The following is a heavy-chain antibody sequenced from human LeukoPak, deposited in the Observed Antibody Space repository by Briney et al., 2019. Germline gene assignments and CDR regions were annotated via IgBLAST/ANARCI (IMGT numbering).Heavy chain of an antibody. D-gene: IGHD6-6*01. J-gene: IGHJ3*02. CDR3: ARARSSSSLDALDI. CDR2: IYYSGST. Sequence: PSETLSLTCTVSGGSISSSSYYWGWIRQPPGKGLEWIGSIYYSGSTYYNPSLKSRVTMSVDRSKNQFSLKLSSVTAADTAVYYCARARSSSSLDALDIWGQGTMVTVSS. CDR1: GGSISSSSYY. V-gene: IGHV4-39*07.